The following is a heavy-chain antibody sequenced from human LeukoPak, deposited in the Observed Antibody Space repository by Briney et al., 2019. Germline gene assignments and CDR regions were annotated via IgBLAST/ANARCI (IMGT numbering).Heavy chain of an antibody. D-gene: IGHD3-3*01. CDR2: ISYDGSNK. CDR3: ARDSTQFWSGYYGY. J-gene: IGHJ4*02. V-gene: IGHV3-30*04. Sequence: GGSLRLSCAASGFTFSSYAMHWVRQAPGKGLEWVAVISYDGSNKYYADSVKGRFTISRDNSKNTLYLQMNSLRAEDTAVCYCARDSTQFWSGYYGYWGQGTLVTVSS. CDR1: GFTFSSYA.